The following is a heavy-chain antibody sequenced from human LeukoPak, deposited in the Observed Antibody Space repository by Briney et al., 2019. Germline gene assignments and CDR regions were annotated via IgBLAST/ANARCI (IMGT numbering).Heavy chain of an antibody. V-gene: IGHV4-31*03. Sequence: SETLSLTCTVSGGSISSGGYYWSWIRQHPGKGLEWIGYIYYSGSTYYNPSLKSRVTISVDTSKNQFSLKLSSVTAADTAVYYCAREWEGYFDCWGQGTLVTVSS. CDR2: IYYSGST. CDR3: AREWEGYFDC. J-gene: IGHJ4*02. D-gene: IGHD1-26*01. CDR1: GGSISSGGYY.